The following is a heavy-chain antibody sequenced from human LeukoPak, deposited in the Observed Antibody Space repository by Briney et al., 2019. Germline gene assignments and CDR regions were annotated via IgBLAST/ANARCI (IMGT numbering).Heavy chain of an antibody. Sequence: GRSLRLSCAASGFTVPNYAMAWVRQAPGKGLEWVSSISGGGYNTYYADSVEGRFTISRDNSKNTLYLQLTSLRAEDTAVYYCAKGFYYDGRGDYLDFWGQGTLVTVSS. J-gene: IGHJ4*02. CDR2: ISGGGYNT. CDR3: AKGFYYDGRGDYLDF. V-gene: IGHV3-23*01. D-gene: IGHD3-22*01. CDR1: GFTVPNYA.